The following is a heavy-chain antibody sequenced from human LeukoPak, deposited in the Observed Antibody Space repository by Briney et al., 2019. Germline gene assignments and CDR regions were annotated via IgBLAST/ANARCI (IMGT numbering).Heavy chain of an antibody. V-gene: IGHV1-8*03. J-gene: IGHJ5*02. CDR1: GYTFTSYD. D-gene: IGHD3-22*01. CDR2: MNPNSGNT. Sequence: GASVKVSCKASGYTFTSYDINWVRQATGQGLEWMGWMNPNSGNTGYAQKFQGRVTITRNTSISTAYMELSSLRAEDTAVYYCAREDYDSSGYFQGFDPWGQGTLVTVSS. CDR3: AREDYDSSGYFQGFDP.